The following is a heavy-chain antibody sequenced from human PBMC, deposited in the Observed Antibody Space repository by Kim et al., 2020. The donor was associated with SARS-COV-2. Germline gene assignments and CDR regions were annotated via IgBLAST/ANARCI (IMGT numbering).Heavy chain of an antibody. D-gene: IGHD2-2*01. CDR1: GGSFSGYY. CDR3: ARLDPQLNYYMDV. J-gene: IGHJ6*03. CDR2: INHSGST. V-gene: IGHV4-34*01. Sequence: SETLSLTCAVYGGSFSGYYWSWIRQPPGKGLEWIGEINHSGSTNYNPSLKSRVTISVDTSKNQFSLKLSSVTAADTAVYHCARLDPQLNYYMDVWGKGTTVTVSS.